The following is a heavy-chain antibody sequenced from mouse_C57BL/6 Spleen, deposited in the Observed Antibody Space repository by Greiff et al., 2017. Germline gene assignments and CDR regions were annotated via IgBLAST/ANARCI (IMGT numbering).Heavy chain of an antibody. D-gene: IGHD2-3*01. V-gene: IGHV1-4*01. CDR1: GYTFTSYT. CDR2: INPSSGYT. Sequence: VHLVESGAELARPGASVKMSCKASGYTFTSYTMHWVKQRPGQGLEWIGYINPSSGYTKYNQKFKDKATLTADKSSSTAYMQLSSLTSEDSAVYYCARDGDGYYHYWGQGTTLTVSS. CDR3: ARDGDGYYHY. J-gene: IGHJ2*01.